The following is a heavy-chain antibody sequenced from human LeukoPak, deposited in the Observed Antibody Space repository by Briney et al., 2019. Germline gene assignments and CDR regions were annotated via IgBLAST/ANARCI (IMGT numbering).Heavy chain of an antibody. CDR3: ARDYCGGDCYTSYHYYYMDV. CDR2: IYTTGST. CDR1: GGSISVYY. J-gene: IGHJ6*03. Sequence: PSETLSLTCTVSGGSISVYYWSWIRQPPGKGLEWLGRIYTTGSTNYNPSLRSRVTMSVDTSKNQFSLKLSSVTAADTAVYYCARDYCGGDCYTSYHYYYMDVWGKGTTVTVSS. V-gene: IGHV4-4*07. D-gene: IGHD2-21*02.